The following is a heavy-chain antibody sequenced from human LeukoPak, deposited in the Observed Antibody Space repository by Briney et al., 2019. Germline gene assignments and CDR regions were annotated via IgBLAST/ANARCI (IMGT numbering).Heavy chain of an antibody. CDR1: GFTFSGYV. J-gene: IGHJ4*02. CDR2: IFHSGDST. V-gene: IGHV3-23*01. Sequence: GGSLRLSCAASGFTFSGYVMNWVRRAPGKGLEWVSAIFHSGDSTYYADSVKGRFTISRDNSKNTVYLQLDSLRVEDTALYYCVKDQWDHWGQGTLVTVSS. CDR3: VKDQWDH. D-gene: IGHD1-26*01.